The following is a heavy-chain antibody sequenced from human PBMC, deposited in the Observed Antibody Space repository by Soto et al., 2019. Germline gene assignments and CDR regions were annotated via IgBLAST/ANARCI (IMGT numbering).Heavy chain of an antibody. J-gene: IGHJ6*02. CDR2: IYYSGST. V-gene: IGHV4-61*01. Sequence: PSETLSLTCTVSGGSVSSGSYYWSWIRQPPGKGLEWIGYIYYSGSTNYDPSLKSRVTISVDTSKNQFSLKLSSVTAADTAVYCCARDSRAVAGNYYYYGMDVWGQGTTVTVSS. CDR1: GGSVSSGSYY. D-gene: IGHD6-19*01. CDR3: ARDSRAVAGNYYYYGMDV.